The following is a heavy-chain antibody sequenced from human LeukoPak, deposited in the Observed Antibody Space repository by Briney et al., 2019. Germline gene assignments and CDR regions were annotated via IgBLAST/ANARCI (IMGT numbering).Heavy chain of an antibody. CDR2: IFHTGST. Sequence: SETLSLTCTVSGYSISSGYYWAWIRPPPGKGLEWIGSIFHTGSTYHNPSLKSRVTISVDTSKNQFSLKLNSVTAADTAVYYCARVQSRLSWFDPWGQGTLVTVSS. V-gene: IGHV4-38-2*02. CDR1: GYSISSGYY. CDR3: ARVQSRLSWFDP. J-gene: IGHJ5*02.